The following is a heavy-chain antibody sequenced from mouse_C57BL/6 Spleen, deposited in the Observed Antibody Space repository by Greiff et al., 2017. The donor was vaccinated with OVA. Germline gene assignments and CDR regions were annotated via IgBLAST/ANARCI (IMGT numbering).Heavy chain of an antibody. CDR2: ISSGGSYT. J-gene: IGHJ1*03. Sequence: EVQVVESGGDLVKPGGSLKLSCAASGFTFSSYGMSWVRQTPDKRLEWVATISSGGSYTYYPDSVKGRFTISRDNAKNTLYLQMSSLESEDTAMYYCARHGLITTVVEEYFDVWGTGTTVTVSS. V-gene: IGHV5-6*01. CDR1: GFTFSSYG. CDR3: ARHGLITTVVEEYFDV. D-gene: IGHD1-1*01.